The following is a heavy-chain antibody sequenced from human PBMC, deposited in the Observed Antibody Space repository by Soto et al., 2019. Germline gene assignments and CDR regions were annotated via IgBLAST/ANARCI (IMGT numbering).Heavy chain of an antibody. CDR3: ARVRADCSGGGCYLSTYWFDA. V-gene: IGHV4-59*12. CDR2: IYNSGTT. Sequence: SETLSLTCTVSGGSISSYNWSWIRQPPGKGLEWIGYIYNSGTTNNNPSLKSRVTISVDTSKNQISLNLNSVTAADTAVYYCARVRADCSGGGCYLSTYWFDAWGHGTMVTVSS. D-gene: IGHD2-8*02. CDR1: GGSISSYN. J-gene: IGHJ5*01.